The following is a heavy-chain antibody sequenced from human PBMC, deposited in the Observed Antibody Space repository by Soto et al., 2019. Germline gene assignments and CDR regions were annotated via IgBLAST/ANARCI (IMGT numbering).Heavy chain of an antibody. V-gene: IGHV1-3*01. CDR1: GYTFTRYT. CDR2: INPDNGNT. J-gene: IGHJ5*02. Sequence: ASVKVSCKASGYTFTRYTMNWVRQAPGQRLEWMGWINPDNGNTKSSQKFQDRVIITRDTSASTAYMDLSSLRSEDTAVYYCAGGIATGQLDPWGQGTLVTVSS. CDR3: AGGIATGQLDP. D-gene: IGHD2-15*01.